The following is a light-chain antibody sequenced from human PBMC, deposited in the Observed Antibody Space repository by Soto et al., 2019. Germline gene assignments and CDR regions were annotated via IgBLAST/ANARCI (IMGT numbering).Light chain of an antibody. J-gene: IGKJ2*02. CDR1: QSLLHSNGYNY. V-gene: IGKV2-28*01. CDR2: LGS. CDR3: MQAIQSPGT. Sequence: DIVMTQSPLSLPVTPGEPASISCRCSQSLLHSNGYNYLDWYLQKPGQSPQLLIYLGSNRASGVPDRFSGSGSGTDFTLKISRVEAEDVGVYYCMQAIQSPGTFGQVTKLEIK.